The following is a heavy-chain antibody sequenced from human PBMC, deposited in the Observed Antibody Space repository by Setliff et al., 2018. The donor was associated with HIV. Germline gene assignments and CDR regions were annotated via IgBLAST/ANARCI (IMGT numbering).Heavy chain of an antibody. CDR2: LNDSGST. J-gene: IGHJ5*02. Sequence: SETLSLTCAVYGGSFSGYFWSWIRQSPRKRLEWIGELNDSGSTNYNPSLKSRVTISIDTSKNQFSLRLSSVTAADTAVYYCARGTKLVWGRWFDPWGQGTLVTVSS. D-gene: IGHD6-6*01. V-gene: IGHV4-34*01. CDR1: GGSFSGYF. CDR3: ARGTKLVWGRWFDP.